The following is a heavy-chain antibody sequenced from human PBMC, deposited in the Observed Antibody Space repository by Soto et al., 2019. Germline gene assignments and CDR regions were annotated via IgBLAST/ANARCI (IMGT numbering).Heavy chain of an antibody. J-gene: IGHJ5*02. D-gene: IGHD3-10*01. Sequence: GWSLRLSCAASGFPFSSTDMTWVRQAPGKGLDWVSTIDGSGGTTYYADSVKGRFTISRDNSMNTVYLQMNSLRADDTALYYCAKNSGWFNTWGQGALVTVSS. CDR1: GFPFSSTD. V-gene: IGHV3-23*01. CDR3: AKNSGWFNT. CDR2: IDGSGGTT.